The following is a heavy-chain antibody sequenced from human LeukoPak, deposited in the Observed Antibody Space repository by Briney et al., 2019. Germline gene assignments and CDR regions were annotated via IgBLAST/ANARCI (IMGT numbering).Heavy chain of an antibody. J-gene: IGHJ3*02. Sequence: QSGGSLRLSCAASGFKFSSYPMHWVRQAPGKGLEWVAALSFDGSGLFYADSVKGRFSVSRDNSKNTLSLQMNSLRAEDTAVYYCAKEGDSSGYCGVFDIWGQGTVVTVSS. CDR2: LSFDGSGL. V-gene: IGHV3-30*04. CDR3: AKEGDSSGYCGVFDI. D-gene: IGHD3-22*01. CDR1: GFKFSSYP.